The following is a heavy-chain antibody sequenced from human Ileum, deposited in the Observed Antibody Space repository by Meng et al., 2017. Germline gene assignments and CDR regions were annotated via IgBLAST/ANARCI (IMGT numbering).Heavy chain of an antibody. V-gene: IGHV4-34*02. CDR1: GASFTGYS. J-gene: IGHJ4*02. D-gene: IGHD3-10*01. CDR2: VNHDGGT. CDR3: AREGSWFGADY. Sequence: QVQLQQGGAGLLKPSETLSLTCTVYGASFTGYSWTWIRQSPGKGLEWIGEVNHDGGTNYSPSLKSRVIISIGTSKNQFSLKLTAVTATDAAVYYCAREGSWFGADYWGQGTLVTVSS.